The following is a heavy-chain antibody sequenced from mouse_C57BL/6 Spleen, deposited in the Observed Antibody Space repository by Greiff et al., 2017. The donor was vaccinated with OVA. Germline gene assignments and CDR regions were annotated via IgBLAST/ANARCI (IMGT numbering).Heavy chain of an antibody. CDR3: AKSGSYYGSSY. Sequence: QVQLQQPGAELVKPGASVKLSCKASGYTFTSYWMHWVKQRPGQGLEWIGMIHPNSGSTNYNEKFKSKATLTVDKSSSTAYMQLSSLTSEDSAVYYCAKSGSYYGSSYWGKGTTLTVSS. V-gene: IGHV1-64*01. CDR2: IHPNSGST. D-gene: IGHD1-1*01. J-gene: IGHJ2*01. CDR1: GYTFTSYW.